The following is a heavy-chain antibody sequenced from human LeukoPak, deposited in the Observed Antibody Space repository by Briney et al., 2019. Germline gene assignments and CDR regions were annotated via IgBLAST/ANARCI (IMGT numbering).Heavy chain of an antibody. V-gene: IGHV3-30*02. CDR1: GFIFSSYG. CDR3: ARDGGHWNDVDY. J-gene: IGHJ4*02. Sequence: PGGSLRLSCAASGFIFSSYGMHWVRQAPGKGLEWVAFIGYDGSNKYYADSVKGRFTISRDNSKNTLDLQMNSLRAEDTAVYYCARDGGHWNDVDYWGQGTLVTVSS. D-gene: IGHD1-1*01. CDR2: IGYDGSNK.